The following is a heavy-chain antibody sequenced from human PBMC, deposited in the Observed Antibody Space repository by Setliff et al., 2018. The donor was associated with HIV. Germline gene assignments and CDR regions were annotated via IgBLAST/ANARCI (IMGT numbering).Heavy chain of an antibody. CDR2: IYHSGST. V-gene: IGHV4-31*03. CDR3: ARGTPDHEVWYFDL. Sequence: SETLSLTCTVSSSSIRGGGYYWNWIRQHPGKGLEWIGCIYHSGSTYYNPSLKSRVTISVDTSKNQFSLKLSSVTAADTAIYYCARGTPDHEVWYFDLWGRGTLVTVSS. CDR1: SSSIRGGGYY. J-gene: IGHJ2*01.